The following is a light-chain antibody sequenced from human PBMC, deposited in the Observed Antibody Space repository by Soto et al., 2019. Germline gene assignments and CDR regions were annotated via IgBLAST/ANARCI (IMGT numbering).Light chain of an antibody. CDR1: QSVSSN. CDR3: QQYDNWPIT. CDR2: GAS. Sequence: RVMTQSPATLSVSPGERATLSCRASQSVSSNLAWYQQKPGQAPRLFIYGASTRATAIPPRFSGSGSGTEFTLTISSLQSEDFVVYYCQQYDNWPITFGQGTRLEI. V-gene: IGKV3-15*01. J-gene: IGKJ5*01.